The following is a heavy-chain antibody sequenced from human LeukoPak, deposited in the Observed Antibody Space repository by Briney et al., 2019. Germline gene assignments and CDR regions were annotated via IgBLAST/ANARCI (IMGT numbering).Heavy chain of an antibody. Sequence: GRSLRLSCAASGFTFDDYAMHWVRQAPGKGLEWVSGSSWNSGSIGYADSVEGRFTISRDNAKNSLYLQMNSLRAEDTALYYCAKDSSSWYDAFDIWGQGTMVTVSS. D-gene: IGHD6-13*01. CDR1: GFTFDDYA. CDR2: SSWNSGSI. J-gene: IGHJ3*02. V-gene: IGHV3-9*01. CDR3: AKDSSSWYDAFDI.